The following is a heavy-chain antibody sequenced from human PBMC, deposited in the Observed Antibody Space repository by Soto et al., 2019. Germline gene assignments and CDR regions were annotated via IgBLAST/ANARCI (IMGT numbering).Heavy chain of an antibody. CDR3: ARQSITMIVVVIHDAFDI. CDR2: ISYDGSNK. D-gene: IGHD3-22*01. J-gene: IGHJ3*02. CDR1: GFTFISYA. V-gene: IGHV3-30-3*01. Sequence: PGGSLRLSCGASGFTFISYAMHWVRQAPGKGLEWVAVISYDGSNKYYADSVKGRFTISRDNSKNTLYLQMNSLRAEDTAVYYCARQSITMIVVVIHDAFDIWGQGTMVTVSS.